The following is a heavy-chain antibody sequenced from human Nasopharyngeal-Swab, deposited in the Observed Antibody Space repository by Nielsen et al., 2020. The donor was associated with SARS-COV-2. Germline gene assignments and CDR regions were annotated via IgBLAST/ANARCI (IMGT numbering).Heavy chain of an antibody. V-gene: IGHV3-7*01. CDR1: GFTFSSYW. J-gene: IGHJ4*02. D-gene: IGHD3-10*01. CDR3: ARDSKVRVVGFDY. CDR2: IKQDGSEK. Sequence: GESLEISCAASGFTFSSYWMSWVRQAPGKGLEWVANIKQDGSEKYYVDSVKGRFTISRDNAKNSLYLQMNSLRAEDTAVYYCARDSKVRVVGFDYWGQGTLVTVSS.